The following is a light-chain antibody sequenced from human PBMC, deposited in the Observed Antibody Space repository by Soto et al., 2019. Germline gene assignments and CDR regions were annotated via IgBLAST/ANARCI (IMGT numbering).Light chain of an antibody. CDR3: QQYGSSPFT. Sequence: EIVLTQSPGTLSLSPGERATLSCSASQSVPSNSLAWYQQIPGQAPRLLIFGASTRAAGIPDRFSCGGSGTDFTLNISRLEPEDFAVYYCQQYGSSPFTFGGGSNVELK. CDR1: QSVPSNS. J-gene: IGKJ4*01. CDR2: GAS. V-gene: IGKV3-20*01.